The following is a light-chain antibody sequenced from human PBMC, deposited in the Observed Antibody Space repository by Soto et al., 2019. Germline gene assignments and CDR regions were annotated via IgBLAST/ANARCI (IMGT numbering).Light chain of an antibody. J-gene: IGLJ3*02. CDR2: STY. Sequence: QTVATQEPSFSVSPGATVTLTCGLSSGSDSTNNYTSWYQQTPGQAPRTLIYSTYTRSSGVPDRFSASILGNKAALTITGAQADDESDYYCVLYMGSGIWVFGGGTELTVL. CDR3: VLYMGSGIWV. V-gene: IGLV8-61*01. CDR1: SGSDSTNNY.